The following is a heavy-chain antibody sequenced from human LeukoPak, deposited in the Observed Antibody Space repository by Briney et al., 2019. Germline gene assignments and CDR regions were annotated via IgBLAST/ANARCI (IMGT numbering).Heavy chain of an antibody. CDR3: ARVPEYCSSTSCSIDY. CDR2: ISSSSSYI. V-gene: IGHV3-21*01. Sequence: GGSLRLSCAASGXTFSRYSMNWVRQAPGKGLEWVSSISSSSSYIYYADSVKGRFIISRDNAKNSLYLQMNSLRAEDTAVYYCARVPEYCSSTSCSIDYWGQGTLVTVSS. D-gene: IGHD2-2*01. CDR1: GXTFSRYS. J-gene: IGHJ4*02.